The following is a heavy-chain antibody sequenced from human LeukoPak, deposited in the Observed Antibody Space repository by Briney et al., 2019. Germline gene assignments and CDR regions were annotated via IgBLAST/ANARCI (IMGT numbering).Heavy chain of an antibody. D-gene: IGHD3-22*01. J-gene: IGHJ5*02. CDR3: AKSYDNSGYWFDP. Sequence: SETLSLTCTVSGAPLFSHYWSWIRQSPGKAPEWVAYIYYSATTKYNPSLSGRVTISADTSKSQFSLKLNSVSAADTAVYYCAKSYDNSGYWFDPWGHGTLVTVSS. CDR2: IYYSATT. CDR1: GAPLFSHY. V-gene: IGHV4-59*11.